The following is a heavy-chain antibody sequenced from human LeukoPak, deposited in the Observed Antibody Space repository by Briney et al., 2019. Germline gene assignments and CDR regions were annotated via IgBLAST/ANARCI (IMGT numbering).Heavy chain of an antibody. Sequence: SVRVSCKASGGTFSSYAISWVRQAPGQGLEWMGGIIPIFGTANYAQKFQGRVTITTDESTSTAYMELSSLRSEDTAVYYCARTRHVNWNHGRYYFDYWGQGTLVTVSS. CDR1: GGTFSSYA. V-gene: IGHV1-69*05. CDR2: IIPIFGTA. D-gene: IGHD1-14*01. J-gene: IGHJ4*02. CDR3: ARTRHVNWNHGRYYFDY.